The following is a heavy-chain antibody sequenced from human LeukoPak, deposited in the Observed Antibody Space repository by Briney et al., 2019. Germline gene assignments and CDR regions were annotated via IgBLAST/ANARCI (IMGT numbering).Heavy chain of an antibody. J-gene: IGHJ4*02. CDR2: ISYDGSNK. CDR3: AKEELGYCTNGVCPPHD. CDR1: GFTFSSYG. Sequence: GGSLRLSCAASGFTFSSYGMHWVRQAPGKGLEWVAVISYDGSNKYYADSVKGRFTIPRDNSKNTRYLQMNSLRAEDTAVYYCAKEELGYCTNGVCPPHDWGQGTLVTVSS. V-gene: IGHV3-30*18. D-gene: IGHD2-8*01.